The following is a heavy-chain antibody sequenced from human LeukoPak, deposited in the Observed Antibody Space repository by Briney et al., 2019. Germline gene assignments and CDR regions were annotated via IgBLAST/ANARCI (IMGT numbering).Heavy chain of an antibody. CDR3: AKNKDWLWFGKWRGTFDI. D-gene: IGHD3-10*01. CDR2: ISGSGGST. Sequence: GGSLRLSCAASGFTFSSYGMSWVRQAPGKGLEWVSAISGSGGSTYYADSVKGRFTISRDNSENTLHLQMNSLRAEDTAVYYCAKNKDWLWFGKWRGTFDIWGQGTTVSVSS. V-gene: IGHV3-23*01. CDR1: GFTFSSYG. J-gene: IGHJ3*02.